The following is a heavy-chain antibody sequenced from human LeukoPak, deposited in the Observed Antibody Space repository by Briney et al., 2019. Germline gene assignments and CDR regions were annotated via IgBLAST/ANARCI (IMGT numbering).Heavy chain of an antibody. Sequence: GSLRLSCAASGFTFSSYSMNWVRQAPGKGLEWVSSISSSSSYIYYADSVKGRFTISRDNAKNSLYLQMNSLRAEDTAVYYCARYYCSSTSCKSYYFDYWGQGTLVTVSS. CDR1: GFTFSSYS. V-gene: IGHV3-21*01. CDR3: ARYYCSSTSCKSYYFDY. J-gene: IGHJ4*02. CDR2: ISSSSSYI. D-gene: IGHD2-2*01.